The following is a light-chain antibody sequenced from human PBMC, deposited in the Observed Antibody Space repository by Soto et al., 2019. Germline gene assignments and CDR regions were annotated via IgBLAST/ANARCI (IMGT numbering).Light chain of an antibody. Sequence: EIVMTQSPATLSLSPGERATLSCRASQSVNSNLAWYQQKAGQAPRLLIYGTSTRATGIPARFSGSGSGTDFTLTISSLQFEDFAVNYCQQYNNWPRTFGQGTKVDIK. CDR2: GTS. V-gene: IGKV3-15*01. J-gene: IGKJ1*01. CDR1: QSVNSN. CDR3: QQYNNWPRT.